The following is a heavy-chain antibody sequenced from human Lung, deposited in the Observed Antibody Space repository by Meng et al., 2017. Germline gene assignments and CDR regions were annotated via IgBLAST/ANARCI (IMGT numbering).Heavy chain of an antibody. CDR3: ARGPTTMAHDFDY. J-gene: IGHJ4*02. Sequence: VRLRQWVQGRFKPSETLSLTCVVSGGSFSDYYWSWIRQPPGKGLEWIGEINHSGSTNYNPSLESRATISVDTSQNNLSLKLSSVTAADSAVYYCARGPTTMAHDFDYWGQGTLVTVSS. V-gene: IGHV4-34*01. D-gene: IGHD4-11*01. CDR2: INHSGST. CDR1: GGSFSDYY.